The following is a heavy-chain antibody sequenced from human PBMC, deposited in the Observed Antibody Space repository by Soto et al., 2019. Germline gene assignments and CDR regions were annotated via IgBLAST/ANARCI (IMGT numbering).Heavy chain of an antibody. CDR1: GYTFTGYA. Sequence: QVQLVQSGAEEKKPGASVKVSCKASGYTFTGYAMHWVRQAPGQRLEWMGWINAGNVNTKYSQKFQGRVTITRDTSASTAYMELSSLRSDDTAVYYCARAVAVPADFDYWGQGTLVTVYS. CDR3: ARAVAVPADFDY. D-gene: IGHD6-19*01. J-gene: IGHJ4*02. CDR2: INAGNVNT. V-gene: IGHV1-3*05.